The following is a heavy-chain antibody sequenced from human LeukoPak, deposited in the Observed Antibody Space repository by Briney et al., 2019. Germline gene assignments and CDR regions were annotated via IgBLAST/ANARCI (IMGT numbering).Heavy chain of an antibody. V-gene: IGHV3-30*04. J-gene: IGHJ4*02. CDR3: ARDFSGGWPLMSY. Sequence: GGSLRLSCAASGFTFSSYAMHWVRQAPGKGLEWVAVISYDGSNKYYADSVKGRFTISRDNSKNTLYLQMNSLRAEDTAVYYCARDFSGGWPLMSYWGQGTLVTVSS. CDR2: ISYDGSNK. CDR1: GFTFSSYA. D-gene: IGHD6-19*01.